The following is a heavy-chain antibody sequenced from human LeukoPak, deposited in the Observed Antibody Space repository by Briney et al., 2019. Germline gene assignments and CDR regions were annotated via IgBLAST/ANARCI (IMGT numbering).Heavy chain of an antibody. CDR2: INSDGSST. Sequence: GGSLRLSCAASGFTFSSYWMHWVRQAPGKGLVWVSRINSDGSSTSYADSVKGRFTISRDNAKNTLYLQMNSLRAEDTAVYYCARGVGAKPQYNWFDPWGQGTLVTVSS. V-gene: IGHV3-74*01. D-gene: IGHD1-26*01. CDR3: ARGVGAKPQYNWFDP. CDR1: GFTFSSYW. J-gene: IGHJ5*02.